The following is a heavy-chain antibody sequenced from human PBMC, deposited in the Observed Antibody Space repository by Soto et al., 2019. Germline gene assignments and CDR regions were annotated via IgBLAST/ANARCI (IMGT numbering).Heavy chain of an antibody. CDR1: GFTFSDYY. J-gene: IGHJ4*02. Sequence: QVQLVESGGGLVKPGGSLRLSCTASGFTFSDYYMSWIRQAPGRGLEWLSYINRNGKNKDYADSVRGRFTISRDNAKTSLDLEMNGLRVKDTAVYYCARRRRTDMDDIVLMHDFDFWGQGALVTVSS. CDR2: INRNGKNK. V-gene: IGHV3-11*01. CDR3: ARRRRTDMDDIVLMHDFDF. D-gene: IGHD2-8*01.